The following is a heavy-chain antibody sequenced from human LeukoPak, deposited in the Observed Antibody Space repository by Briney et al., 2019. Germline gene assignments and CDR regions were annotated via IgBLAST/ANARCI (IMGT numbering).Heavy chain of an antibody. D-gene: IGHD3-22*01. V-gene: IGHV3-30*19. Sequence: GRSLRLSCAASGFTFSSYGMHWVRQAPGKGLEWVAVISYDGSNKYYADSVKGRFTISRDNSKNTLYLQMNSLRAEDTAVYYCARVGYYDSSGTFDYWGQGTLVTVSS. CDR2: ISYDGSNK. J-gene: IGHJ4*02. CDR3: ARVGYYDSSGTFDY. CDR1: GFTFSSYG.